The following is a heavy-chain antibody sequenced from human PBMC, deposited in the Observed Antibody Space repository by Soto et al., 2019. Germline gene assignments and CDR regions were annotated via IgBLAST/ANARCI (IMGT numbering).Heavy chain of an antibody. D-gene: IGHD3-3*01. J-gene: IGHJ4*02. V-gene: IGHV1-2*04. CDR1: GYTFTGYY. Sequence: ASVKVSCKASGYTFTGYYMHWVRQAPGQGLEWMGWINPNSGGTNYAQKFQGWVTMTRDTSISTAYMELSRLRSDDTAVYYCARSVLRFLEWLSDSRYAFDYWGQGTLVTVSS. CDR3: ARSVLRFLEWLSDSRYAFDY. CDR2: INPNSGGT.